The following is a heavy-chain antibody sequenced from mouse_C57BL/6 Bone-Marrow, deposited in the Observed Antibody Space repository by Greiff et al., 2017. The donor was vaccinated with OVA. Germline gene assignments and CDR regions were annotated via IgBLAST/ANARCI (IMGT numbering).Heavy chain of an antibody. CDR2: IIPNNGVT. D-gene: IGHD2-5*01. CDR3: ARVGAYYSKGWFAY. V-gene: IGHV1-26*01. CDR1: GYTFTDYY. J-gene: IGHJ3*01. Sequence: VQLQQSGPELVKPGASVKISCKASGYTFTDYYMNWVKQSHGKSLEWIGDIIPNNGVTSYNQKFKGQATVTVGKSSSTAYMELRSLTSEDSAVYYCARVGAYYSKGWFAYWGQGTLVTVSA.